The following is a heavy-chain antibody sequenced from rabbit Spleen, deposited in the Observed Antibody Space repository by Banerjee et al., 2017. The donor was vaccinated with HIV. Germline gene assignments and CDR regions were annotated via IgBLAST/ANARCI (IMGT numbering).Heavy chain of an antibody. CDR3: ARDTSTSFSSYGMDL. D-gene: IGHD1-1*01. Sequence: QEQLEESGGGLVQPEGSLTLTCKASGFSFSSATIGWVRQAPGKGLEWIGSINTGSTYTWYASWAKGRFTISKTSSTTVTLQMTSLTAADTATYFCARDTSTSFSSYGMDLWGQGTLVTV. V-gene: IGHV1S45*01. CDR1: GFSFSSAT. J-gene: IGHJ6*01. CDR2: INTGSTYT.